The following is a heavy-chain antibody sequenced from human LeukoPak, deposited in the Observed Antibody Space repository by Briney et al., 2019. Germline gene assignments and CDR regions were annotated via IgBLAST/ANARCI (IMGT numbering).Heavy chain of an antibody. CDR3: ARVRDYLFDY. CDR2: IRPSTGDT. J-gene: IGHJ4*02. CDR1: GYTFTSHG. Sequence: ASVKVSCKASGYTFTSHGISWARQAPGQGLEWMGWIRPSTGDTDYALNLQGRVTLTTDTSTSTAYMELRSLRSDDTAVYYCARVRDYLFDYWGQGTLVTVSS. V-gene: IGHV1-18*01. D-gene: IGHD2/OR15-2a*01.